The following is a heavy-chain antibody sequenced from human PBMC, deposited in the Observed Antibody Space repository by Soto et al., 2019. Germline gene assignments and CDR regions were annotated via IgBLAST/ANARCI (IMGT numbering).Heavy chain of an antibody. J-gene: IGHJ6*02. CDR2: INSDGSST. V-gene: IGHV3-74*01. Sequence: GGSLRFSCAASGFTFSSYWMHWVRQAPGKGLVWVSRINSDGSSTSYADSVKGRFTISRDNAKNTLYLQMNSLRAEDTAVYYCARAHYYYGMDVWGQGNTVTVSS. CDR1: GFTFSSYW. CDR3: ARAHYYYGMDV.